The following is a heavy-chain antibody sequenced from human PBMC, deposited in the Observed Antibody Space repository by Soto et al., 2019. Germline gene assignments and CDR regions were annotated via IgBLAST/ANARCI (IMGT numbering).Heavy chain of an antibody. D-gene: IGHD6-13*01. CDR1: GGSISSYY. V-gene: IGHV4-59*01. Sequence: SETLSLTCTVSGGSISSYYWSWIRQPPGKGLEWIGYIYYTGLSNSNPSLNSRVTMSVDTSKTQFSLKLSSVTVADTAVYYCASHSSHWPFFDFWGQGTLVTVSS. CDR3: ASHSSHWPFFDF. J-gene: IGHJ4*02. CDR2: IYYTGLS.